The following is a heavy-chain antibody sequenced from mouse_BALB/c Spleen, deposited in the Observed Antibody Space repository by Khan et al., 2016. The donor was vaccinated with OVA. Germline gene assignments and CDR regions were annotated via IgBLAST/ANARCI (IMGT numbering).Heavy chain of an antibody. V-gene: IGHV2-6-5*01. Sequence: QVQLKESGPGLVTPSQSLSITCTVSGFSLTDYGVSWIRQPPGKGLEWLGVIWGGGSTSYNSDLKSRLSISKDNSKSQVFLKMNSLQTDDTAMYYCAKGVWSYYFALDYWGQGTSVTVSS. CDR3: AKGVWSYYFALDY. CDR1: GFSLTDYG. J-gene: IGHJ4*01. D-gene: IGHD2-10*02. CDR2: IWGGGST.